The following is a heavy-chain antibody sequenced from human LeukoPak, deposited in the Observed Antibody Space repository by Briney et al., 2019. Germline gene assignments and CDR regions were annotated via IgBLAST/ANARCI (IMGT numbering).Heavy chain of an antibody. CDR1: GFTFSSYE. V-gene: IGHV3-48*03. Sequence: GGSLRLSCAASGFTFSSYEMNWVRQAPGKGLEWVSYISSSGSTIYYADSVKGRFTISRDNAKNSLYLQMNSLRAEDTAVYYCARGYSSGWPKADAFDIWGQGTMVTVSS. CDR2: ISSSGSTI. D-gene: IGHD6-19*01. J-gene: IGHJ3*02. CDR3: ARGYSSGWPKADAFDI.